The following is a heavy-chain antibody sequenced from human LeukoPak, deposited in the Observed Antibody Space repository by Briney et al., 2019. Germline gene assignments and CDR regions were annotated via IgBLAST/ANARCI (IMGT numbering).Heavy chain of an antibody. J-gene: IGHJ4*02. Sequence: GGSLRLSCAASGFTFSSYAMHWVRQAPGKGLEWVAVISYDGSNKYYADSVKGRFTISRDNSKNTLYLQMNSLRAEDTAVYYCAKIGGVYYYDSSGLDYFDYWGQGTLVTVSS. CDR2: ISYDGSNK. D-gene: IGHD3-22*01. CDR3: AKIGGVYYYDSSGLDYFDY. V-gene: IGHV3-30-3*02. CDR1: GFTFSSYA.